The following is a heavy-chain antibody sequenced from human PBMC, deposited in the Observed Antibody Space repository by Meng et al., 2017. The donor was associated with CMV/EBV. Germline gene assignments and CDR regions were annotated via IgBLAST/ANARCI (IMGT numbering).Heavy chain of an antibody. CDR3: ARSVRTTAAILSYYFDY. V-gene: IGHV3-66*02. J-gene: IGHJ4*02. CDR1: CTGSSNY. D-gene: IGHD2-2*01. CDR2: IYSGGST. Sequence: CTGSSNYMSGVRQAPGKGLEWVSVIYSGGSTYYADSVKGRFTISRDNSKNTLYLQMNSLRAEDTAVYYCARSVRTTAAILSYYFDYWGQGTLVTVSS.